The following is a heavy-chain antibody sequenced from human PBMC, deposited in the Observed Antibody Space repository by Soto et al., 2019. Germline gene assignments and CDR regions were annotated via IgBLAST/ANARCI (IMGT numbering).Heavy chain of an antibody. V-gene: IGHV4-39*01. J-gene: IGHJ5*02. CDR1: GGSISSSSYY. CDR3: ARQSSIAAASADWFHP. Sequence: SETLSLTCTVSGGSISSSSYYWGWIRQPPGKGLEWIGSIYYSGSTYYNPSLKSRVTISVDTSKNQFSLKLSSVTAADTAVYYCARQSSIAAASADWFHPWGQGTLVTVS. CDR2: IYYSGST. D-gene: IGHD6-13*01.